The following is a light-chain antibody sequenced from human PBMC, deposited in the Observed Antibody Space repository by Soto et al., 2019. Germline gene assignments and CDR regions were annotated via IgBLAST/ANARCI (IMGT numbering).Light chain of an antibody. CDR1: QGVSSR. J-gene: IGKJ1*01. V-gene: IGKV3-15*01. Sequence: EIVMTQXPXTLAVSPGERATLSCRASQGVSSRLAWYQQKPGQAPRLLIYDVSTRASDTPARFSGSGSGTEFTLTISSLQSEDFAIYYCQQYTDWPPWTFGQGTKVEIK. CDR3: QQYTDWPPWT. CDR2: DVS.